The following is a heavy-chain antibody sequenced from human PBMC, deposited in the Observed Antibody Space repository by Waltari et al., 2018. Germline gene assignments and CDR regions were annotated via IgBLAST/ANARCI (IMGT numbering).Heavy chain of an antibody. CDR2: INPNSGGT. CDR3: ARADYAFDY. Sequence: QVQLVQSGAEVKKPGSSVKVSCKASGGTFSSYAISWVRQAPGQGLEWMGRINPNSGGTNYAQKFQGRVTMTRDTSISTAYMELSRLRSDDTAVYYCARADYAFDYWGQGTLVTVSS. V-gene: IGHV1-2*06. D-gene: IGHD4-17*01. CDR1: GGTFSSYA. J-gene: IGHJ4*02.